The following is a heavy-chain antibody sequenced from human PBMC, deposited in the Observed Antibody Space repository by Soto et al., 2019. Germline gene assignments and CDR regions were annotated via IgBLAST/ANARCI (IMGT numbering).Heavy chain of an antibody. CDR3: ARASRIAAAGTGWFDP. J-gene: IGHJ5*02. CDR2: INPYSGGT. V-gene: IGHV1-2*02. D-gene: IGHD6-13*01. CDR1: GYSFTDYY. Sequence: QVQLVQSGAEVKKPGASVKVSCKASGYSFTDYYVHWVRQAPGQGLEWMGWINPYSGGTNYAEKFQGRLTITKGKYISTVSMDLSTLRSDDTAVYYCARASRIAAAGTGWFDPWGQGTLVTVSS.